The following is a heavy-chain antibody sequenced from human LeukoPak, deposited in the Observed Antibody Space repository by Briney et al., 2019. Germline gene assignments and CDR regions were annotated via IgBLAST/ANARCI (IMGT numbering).Heavy chain of an antibody. V-gene: IGHV3-30*18. D-gene: IGHD3-10*01. J-gene: IGHJ4*02. Sequence: GRSLRLSCAASGFTFSSYGMHWVRQAPGKGLEWVAVISYDGSNKYYADSVKGRFTISRDNSKNTLYLQMNSLRAEDTAVYYCAKPYDSGTFPPGYWGQGTLVTVSS. CDR1: GFTFSSYG. CDR2: ISYDGSNK. CDR3: AKPYDSGTFPPGY.